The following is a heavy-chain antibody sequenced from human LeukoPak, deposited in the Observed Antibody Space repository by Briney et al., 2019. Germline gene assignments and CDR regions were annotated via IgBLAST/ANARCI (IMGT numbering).Heavy chain of an antibody. CDR3: ARSVLTVNSRYYYYYYGMDV. V-gene: IGHV1-69*13. CDR1: GGTFNRYA. Sequence: SVKVSCKASGGTFNRYAVSWVRQAPGQGLEWMGKIIPLFGTANYAPKFQGRVTITADESTSTAYMELSSLRSEDTAVYYCARSVLTVNSRYYYYYYGMDVWGQGATVTVSS. J-gene: IGHJ6*02. D-gene: IGHD4-11*01. CDR2: IIPLFGTA.